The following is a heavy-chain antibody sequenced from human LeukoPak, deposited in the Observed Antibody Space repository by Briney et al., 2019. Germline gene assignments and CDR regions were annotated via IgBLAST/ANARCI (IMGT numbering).Heavy chain of an antibody. J-gene: IGHJ4*02. CDR3: AKGVYGDHPHYFYC. Sequence: GGSLRLSCAASGFPFLAYAMSWVRQAPGKGPEMVAHISASGDSIYYADSVKGRFTISRDNSRTTLYMQMNTLRVEDTAVYYCAKGVYGDHPHYFYCWGQGSLVIVSS. V-gene: IGHV3-23*01. D-gene: IGHD4-17*01. CDR2: ISASGDSI. CDR1: GFPFLAYA.